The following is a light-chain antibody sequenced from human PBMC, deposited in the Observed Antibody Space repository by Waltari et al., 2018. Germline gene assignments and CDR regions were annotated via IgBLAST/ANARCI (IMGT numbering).Light chain of an antibody. CDR3: QKYNSAPHT. CDR1: QGINNY. V-gene: IGKV1-27*01. Sequence: DIQMTQSPSSLSASVGDRVTIPCRASQGINNYLAWYQQKPGKVPKLLIYAASTLQSGVPSRFSGSGSGTDFTLTISSLQPEDVATYYCQKYNSAPHTFGQGTKLEIK. CDR2: AAS. J-gene: IGKJ2*01.